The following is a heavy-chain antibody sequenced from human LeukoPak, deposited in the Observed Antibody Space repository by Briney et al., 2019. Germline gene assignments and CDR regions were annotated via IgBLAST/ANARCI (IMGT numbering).Heavy chain of an antibody. CDR3: ASASVYIPDY. D-gene: IGHD5/OR15-5a*01. CDR2: IYPTGIT. CDR1: GDSIRSSY. V-gene: IGHV4-4*07. Sequence: PSETLSLTCTVSGDSIRSSYWTWIRQPARKGLEFMGRIYPTGITHYNPSLRGRITMSVDTSNNQVSLKLNSVTAADTAVYYCASASVYIPDYWGRGTLVTVSS. J-gene: IGHJ4*02.